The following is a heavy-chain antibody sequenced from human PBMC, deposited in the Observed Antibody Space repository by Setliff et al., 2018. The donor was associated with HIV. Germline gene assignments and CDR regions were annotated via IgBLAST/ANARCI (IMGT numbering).Heavy chain of an antibody. V-gene: IGHV4-61*02. J-gene: IGHJ5*02. CDR3: ARDFKRYNSPCRFDP. CDR1: NGSISSGTFY. Sequence: PSETLSLTCTVSNGSISSGTFYWNWIRQPAGKGLEWIGRINTSGRTNYNPSLKSRDTISVDKSQNQFSLKLSSVTAADTAVYYCARDFKRYNSPCRFDPWGQGTLVTVSS. D-gene: IGHD6-13*01. CDR2: INTSGRT.